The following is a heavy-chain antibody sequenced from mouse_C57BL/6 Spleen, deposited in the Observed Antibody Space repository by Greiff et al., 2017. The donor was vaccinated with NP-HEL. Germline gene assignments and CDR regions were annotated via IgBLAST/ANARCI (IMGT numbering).Heavy chain of an antibody. CDR1: GYTFTSYW. J-gene: IGHJ1*03. CDR3: AIYYGSSYDWYFDV. Sequence: QVQLQQPGAELVKPGASVKLSCKASGYTFTSYWMHWVKQRPGQGLEWIGMIHPNSGSTNYNEKFKSKATLTVDKSSSTAYMQLSSLTSEDSAVYYCAIYYGSSYDWYFDVWGTGTTVTFSS. V-gene: IGHV1-64*01. CDR2: IHPNSGST. D-gene: IGHD1-1*01.